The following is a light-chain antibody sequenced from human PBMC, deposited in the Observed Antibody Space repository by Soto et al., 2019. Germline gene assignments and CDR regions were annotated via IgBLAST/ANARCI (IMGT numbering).Light chain of an antibody. Sequence: DFLMTQSPSSLSASVGDRVTITCRASQSISSYLNWYQQKPGKAPRLLIYDASSLRSGVPSRFSGSGSGTDFTLTISSLQPEDFATYYCQQSYSTPGFGGGTKVEIK. J-gene: IGKJ4*01. CDR1: QSISSY. V-gene: IGKV1-39*01. CDR3: QQSYSTPG. CDR2: DAS.